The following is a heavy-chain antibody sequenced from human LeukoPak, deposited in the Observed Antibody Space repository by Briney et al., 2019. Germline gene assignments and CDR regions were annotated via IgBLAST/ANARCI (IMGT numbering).Heavy chain of an antibody. CDR1: GFTFDDYA. V-gene: IGHV3-9*01. CDR3: AKDYGYSSSWLDY. D-gene: IGHD6-13*01. Sequence: GGSLRLSCAASGFTFDDYAMHWVRQAPGKGPEWVSGISWNSGSIGYADSVKGRFTISRDNAKNSLYLQMNSLRAEDTALYYCAKDYGYSSSWLDYWGQGTLVTVSS. CDR2: ISWNSGSI. J-gene: IGHJ4*02.